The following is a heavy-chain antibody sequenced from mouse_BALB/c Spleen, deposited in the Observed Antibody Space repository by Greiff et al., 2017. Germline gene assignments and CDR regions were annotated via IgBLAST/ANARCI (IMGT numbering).Heavy chain of an antibody. CDR2: INPSNGRT. CDR3: AREAMTSYYFDY. J-gene: IGHJ2*01. D-gene: IGHD2-3*01. Sequence: QVQLQQPGAELVKPGASVKLSCKASGYTFTSYWMHWVKQRPGQGLEWIGEINPSNGRTNYNEKFKSKATLTVDKSSSTAYMQLSSLTSEDSAVYYCAREAMTSYYFDYWGQGTTLTVSS. CDR1: GYTFTSYW. V-gene: IGHV1S81*02.